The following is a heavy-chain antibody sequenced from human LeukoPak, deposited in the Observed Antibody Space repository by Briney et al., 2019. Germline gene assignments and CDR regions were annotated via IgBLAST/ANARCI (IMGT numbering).Heavy chain of an antibody. CDR1: GFTVSSNY. Sequence: GGSLRLSCAASGFTVSSNYMSWVRQAPGKGLEWVSVIYSGGSTYYADSVKGRFTISSDNSKNTLYLQMNSLRAEDTAVYYCARDLYGSGSYLYYYYGMDVWGQGTTVTVSS. D-gene: IGHD3-10*01. J-gene: IGHJ6*02. V-gene: IGHV3-53*01. CDR2: IYSGGST. CDR3: ARDLYGSGSYLYYYYGMDV.